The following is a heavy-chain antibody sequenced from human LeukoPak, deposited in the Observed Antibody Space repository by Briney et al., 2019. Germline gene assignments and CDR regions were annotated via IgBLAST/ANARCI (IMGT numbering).Heavy chain of an antibody. CDR2: INPNSGGT. Sequence: GASVKVSCKASGYTFSGYYMHWVRQAPGQGLEWMGWINPNSGGTKYAQKFQGRVTMTRDTSTSTVYMELRSLRSEDTAVYSCVREESGGYFDYWGQGTLVSVSS. D-gene: IGHD2-8*02. J-gene: IGHJ4*02. CDR1: GYTFSGYY. V-gene: IGHV1-2*02. CDR3: VREESGGYFDY.